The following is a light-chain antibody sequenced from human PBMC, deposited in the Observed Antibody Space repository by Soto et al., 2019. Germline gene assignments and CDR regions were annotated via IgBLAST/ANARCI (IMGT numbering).Light chain of an antibody. Sequence: IQMTQSPSSLSASVGDRVTITCRASQSISSYLNWYQQKPGRAPKLLISAAARLQSGVPSRFSGSGSGTDFTLTISSLQPAEFATYYCQQSYTTPRITFGQGTRLEIK. CDR3: QQSYTTPRIT. J-gene: IGKJ5*01. CDR2: AAA. CDR1: QSISSY. V-gene: IGKV1-39*01.